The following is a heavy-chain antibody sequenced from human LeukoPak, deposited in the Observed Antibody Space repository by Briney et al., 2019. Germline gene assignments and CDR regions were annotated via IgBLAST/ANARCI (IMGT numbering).Heavy chain of an antibody. CDR2: VDPEDGET. CDR1: GYTFTDYY. D-gene: IGHD3-22*01. Sequence: ASVKVSCKVSGYTFTDYYMHWVQQAPGKGLEWMGLVDPEDGETIYAEKFRGRVTITADTSTDTAYMELSSLRSEDTAVYYCATESRHSSGYFGYFQHWGQGTLVTVSS. V-gene: IGHV1-69-2*01. CDR3: ATESRHSSGYFGYFQH. J-gene: IGHJ1*01.